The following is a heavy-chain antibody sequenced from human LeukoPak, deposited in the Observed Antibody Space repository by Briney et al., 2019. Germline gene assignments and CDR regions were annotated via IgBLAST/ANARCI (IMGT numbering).Heavy chain of an antibody. CDR3: ARGTGSPSYYGSGSYSNNWFDP. Sequence: ASVKVSCKASGYTFTSYDINWVRKATGQGLEWMVWMNPNSGNTGYAQKFQCRVTMTRSTFISTAYMELSSLRSEDTAVYYCARGTGSPSYYGSGSYSNNWFDPWGQGTLVTVSS. J-gene: IGHJ5*02. D-gene: IGHD3-10*01. CDR1: GYTFTSYD. V-gene: IGHV1-8*01. CDR2: MNPNSGNT.